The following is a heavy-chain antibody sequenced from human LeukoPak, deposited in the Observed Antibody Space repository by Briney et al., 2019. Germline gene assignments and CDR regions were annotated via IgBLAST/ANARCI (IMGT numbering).Heavy chain of an antibody. V-gene: IGHV4-59*08. D-gene: IGHD2-2*02. CDR3: AKHRGQWRYTTFDS. CDR1: VATCGDF. Sequence: TLSLTSTVSVVATCGDFCTSGGQSPGPALEFFGYIDSSGGTNYHPSLNSRVTISVDTSKNHFSLKLSSVTAADTAVYYCAKHRGQWRYTTFDSWGLGILVTVSS. J-gene: IGHJ4*02. CDR2: IDSSGGT.